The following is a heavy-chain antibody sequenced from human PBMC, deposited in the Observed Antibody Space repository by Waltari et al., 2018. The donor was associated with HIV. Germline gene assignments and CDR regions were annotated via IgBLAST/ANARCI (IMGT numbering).Heavy chain of an antibody. V-gene: IGHV3-74*01. CDR1: GFTFSNYW. Sequence: EVQLVESGGGLVQPGGSLRLSCVASGFTFSNYWMHWVRQGPGKGLVWVSLINGDESRILYADSVKGRFTISRDNARNTLYLQMNSLRAEDTAVYYCARRHSSEGILDYWGQGTLVTVSS. D-gene: IGHD6-19*01. J-gene: IGHJ4*02. CDR3: ARRHSSEGILDY. CDR2: INGDESRI.